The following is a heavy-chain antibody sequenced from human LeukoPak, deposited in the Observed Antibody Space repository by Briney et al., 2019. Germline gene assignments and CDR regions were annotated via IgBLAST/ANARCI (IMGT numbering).Heavy chain of an antibody. Sequence: GGSLRLSCAASGFTFSTYAMNWVRQAPGKGLEWVANIKQDGSEKYYVDSVKGRFTISRVNAKNSLYLQLNSLRAEDTAVYYCARDYDSWGQGTLVTVSS. J-gene: IGHJ4*02. CDR2: IKQDGSEK. V-gene: IGHV3-7*01. CDR3: ARDYDS. CDR1: GFTFSTYA.